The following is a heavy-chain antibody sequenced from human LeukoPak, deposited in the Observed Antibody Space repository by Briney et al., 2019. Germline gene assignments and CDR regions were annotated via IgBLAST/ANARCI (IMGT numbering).Heavy chain of an antibody. Sequence: GASVKVPCKASGYTFTGYYMHWVRQAPGQGLEWMGWINPNSGGTNYAQKFQGRVTMTRDTSISTAYMELSRLRSDDTAVYYCATANDDYDSSSCYYYYGMDVWGQGTTVTVSS. CDR2: INPNSGGT. V-gene: IGHV1-2*02. D-gene: IGHD3-22*01. CDR3: ATANDDYDSSSCYYYYGMDV. J-gene: IGHJ6*02. CDR1: GYTFTGYY.